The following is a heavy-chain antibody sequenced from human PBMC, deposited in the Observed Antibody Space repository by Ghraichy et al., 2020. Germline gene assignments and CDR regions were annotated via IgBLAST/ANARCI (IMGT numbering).Heavy chain of an antibody. CDR2: IYSGDST. D-gene: IGHD6-13*01. Sequence: GGSLRLSCAASGFTVSSNYMSWVRQAPGKGLEWVSVIYSGDSTYYADSVKGRFTISRDNSKNTMYLQMNSLRAEDTAVYYCARDLGSSWSYYYYGMDVWGQGTTVTISS. V-gene: IGHV3-53*01. CDR3: ARDLGSSWSYYYYGMDV. CDR1: GFTVSSNY. J-gene: IGHJ6*02.